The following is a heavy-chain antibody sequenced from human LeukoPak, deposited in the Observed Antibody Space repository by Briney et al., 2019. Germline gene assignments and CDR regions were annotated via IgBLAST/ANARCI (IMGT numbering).Heavy chain of an antibody. Sequence: GGSLRLSCAASGFTFSSYSMNWVRQAPGKGLEWVSSISSSSSYIYYADSVKGRFTISRDNAKNSLYLQMNSLRAEDTAVYYCARESIAAAGIANWFDPWGQGTLVTVSS. CDR1: GFTFSSYS. CDR2: ISSSSSYI. D-gene: IGHD6-13*01. CDR3: ARESIAAAGIANWFDP. J-gene: IGHJ5*02. V-gene: IGHV3-21*01.